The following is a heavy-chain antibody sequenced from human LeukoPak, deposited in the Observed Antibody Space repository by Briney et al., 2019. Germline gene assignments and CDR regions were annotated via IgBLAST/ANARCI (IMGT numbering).Heavy chain of an antibody. Sequence: SETLSLTCAVYGGSFSGYYWSWIRQPPGKGLEWIGSIYHSGSTYYNPSLKSRVTISVDTSRNQFSLKLSSVTAADTAVYYCARDRPFDPWGQGTLVTVSS. CDR1: GGSFSGYY. V-gene: IGHV4-34*01. J-gene: IGHJ5*02. CDR2: IYHSGST. CDR3: ARDRPFDP.